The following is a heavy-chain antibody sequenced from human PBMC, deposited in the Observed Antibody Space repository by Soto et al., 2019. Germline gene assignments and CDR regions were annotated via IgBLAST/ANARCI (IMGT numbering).Heavy chain of an antibody. J-gene: IGHJ5*02. CDR2: TYYRSKWYN. V-gene: IGHV6-1*01. Sequence: SQTLSLTCAISGDSVSSNSAAWNWIRQSPSRGLEWLGRTYYRSKWYNDYAVSVKSRITINPDTSKNQFSLQLNSVTPEDTAAYYCARVHVAAAGTNWFDPWGQGTLVTVSS. CDR1: GDSVSSNSAA. CDR3: ARVHVAAAGTNWFDP. D-gene: IGHD6-13*01.